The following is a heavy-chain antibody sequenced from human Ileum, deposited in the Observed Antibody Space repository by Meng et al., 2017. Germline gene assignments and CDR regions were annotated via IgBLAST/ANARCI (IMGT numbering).Heavy chain of an antibody. D-gene: IGHD3-10*01. CDR1: GASFTVYS. Sequence: VQLQQGGAGLLKRSESLFLTCTVYGASFTVYSWTWIRQSPGKGLEWICEVNQDRGTNYSPSLKSRVIISIDTSKNQFSLKLSAVTATDAAVYYCAREGSWFGADYWGQGTLVTVSS. CDR2: VNQDRGT. J-gene: IGHJ4*02. V-gene: IGHV4-34*02. CDR3: AREGSWFGADY.